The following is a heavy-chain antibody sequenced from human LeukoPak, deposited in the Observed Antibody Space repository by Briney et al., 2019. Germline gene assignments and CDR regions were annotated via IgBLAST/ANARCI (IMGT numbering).Heavy chain of an antibody. V-gene: IGHV4-34*01. CDR2: INHSGYT. Sequence: SETLSLTCAVSGVSFNDYYWSWVRQTPGKGLEWIGEINHSGYTNDSPSLKSRVALSIDTSRNQFSLNLRSVTVADAGIYFCTRMTSGHDYWGQGTLVTVSS. D-gene: IGHD3-10*01. CDR3: TRMTSGHDY. CDR1: GVSFNDYY. J-gene: IGHJ4*02.